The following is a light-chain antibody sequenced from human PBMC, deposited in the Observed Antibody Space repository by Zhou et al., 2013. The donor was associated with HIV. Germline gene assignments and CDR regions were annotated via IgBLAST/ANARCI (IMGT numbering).Light chain of an antibody. V-gene: IGKV1-27*01. CDR3: QKYNSAPWT. J-gene: IGKJ1*01. CDR1: QGISTY. CDR2: AAS. Sequence: DIRMTQSPSSLFASTGDKITITCRASQGISTYVAWYQQKPGKVPKLLIYAASTLQSGVPSRFSGSGSGTDFTLTISSLQPEDVATYYCQKYNSAPWTFGQGTKVEIK.